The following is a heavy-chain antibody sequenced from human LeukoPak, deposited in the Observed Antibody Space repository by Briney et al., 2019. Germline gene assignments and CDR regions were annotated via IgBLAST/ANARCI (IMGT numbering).Heavy chain of an antibody. V-gene: IGHV4-39*02. CDR3: ANRGIYGYFDH. CDR2: MSYSGTT. D-gene: IGHD4-17*01. CDR1: GASISSSGYY. J-gene: IGHJ4*02. Sequence: SETLSLTCTVSGASISSSGYYWGWVRQPPGRGLEWIGSMSYSGTTWYSPSLKSRVTISADTWESHLSLKLTSVTAADTAIYYCANRGIYGYFDHWGQGTLVTVSS.